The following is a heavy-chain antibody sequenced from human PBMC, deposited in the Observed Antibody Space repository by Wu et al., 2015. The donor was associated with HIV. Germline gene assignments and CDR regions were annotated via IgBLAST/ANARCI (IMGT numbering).Heavy chain of an antibody. CDR1: GGTFSSYA. V-gene: IGHV1-69*13. CDR3: ARDSDDSSGYYFGWYFDL. J-gene: IGHJ2*01. D-gene: IGHD3-22*01. CDR2: IIPIFGTA. Sequence: QVQLVQSGAEVKKPGSSVKVSCKASGGTFSSYAISWVRQAPGQGLEWMGRIIPIFGTANYAQKFQGRVTITADESTSTAYMELSSLRSEDTAVYYCARDSDDSSGYYFGWYFDLWGRGTLVTVSS.